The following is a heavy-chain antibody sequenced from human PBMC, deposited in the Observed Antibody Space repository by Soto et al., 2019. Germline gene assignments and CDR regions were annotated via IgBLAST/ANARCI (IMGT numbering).Heavy chain of an antibody. CDR1: GFTFSSYA. CDR2: ISGSGGST. Sequence: GGSLRLSCAASGFTFSSYAMSWVRQAPGKGLEWVSAISGSGGSTYYADSVKGRFTISRDNSKNTLYLQMNSLRAEDTAVYYSAKEVFCSGGSCLGFDYWGKGPLVTVSS. J-gene: IGHJ4*02. D-gene: IGHD2-15*01. V-gene: IGHV3-23*01. CDR3: AKEVFCSGGSCLGFDY.